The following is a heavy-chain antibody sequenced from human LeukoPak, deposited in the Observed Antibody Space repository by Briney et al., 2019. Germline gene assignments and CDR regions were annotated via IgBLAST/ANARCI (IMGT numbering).Heavy chain of an antibody. J-gene: IGHJ4*02. V-gene: IGHV3-33*06. CDR1: GFTFSSYG. CDR2: IWYDGSNK. D-gene: IGHD3-10*01. Sequence: PGRSLRLSCAASGFTFSSYGMHWVRQAPGKGLEWVAVIWYDGSNKYYADSVKGRFTISRDNSRNTLYLQMNSLRAEDTAVYYCAKDRYYDSGSYLSYWGQGTLVTVSS. CDR3: AKDRYYDSGSYLSY.